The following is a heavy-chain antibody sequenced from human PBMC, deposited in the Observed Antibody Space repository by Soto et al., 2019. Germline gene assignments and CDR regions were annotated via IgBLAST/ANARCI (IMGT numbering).Heavy chain of an antibody. CDR1: GFTFRNFV. J-gene: IGHJ6*02. V-gene: IGHV3-30*18. Sequence: SGGSLRLSCAASGFTFRNFVMHWVRQAPGKGLEWVAVISYAGNHIYYADSVKGRFTISRDNSGNTLYLEMSRLRGEDTAVYYCAKDQSSSFRSGSGMDVWGQGTTVTVSS. D-gene: IGHD3-3*01. CDR2: ISYAGNHI. CDR3: AKDQSSSFRSGSGMDV.